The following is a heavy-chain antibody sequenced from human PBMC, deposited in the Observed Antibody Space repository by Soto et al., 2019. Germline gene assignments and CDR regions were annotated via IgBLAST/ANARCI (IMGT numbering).Heavy chain of an antibody. CDR2: INPSGGST. V-gene: IGHV1-46*03. CDR3: ARGEYSGYDYHYYYYYMDV. Sequence: ASVKVSCKASGYTFTSYYMHWVRQAPGQGLEWMGIINPSGGSTSYAQKFQGRVTMTRDTSTSTVYMELSSLRSEDTAVYYCARGEYSGYDYHYYYYYMDVWGKGTTVTVSS. CDR1: GYTFTSYY. D-gene: IGHD5-12*01. J-gene: IGHJ6*03.